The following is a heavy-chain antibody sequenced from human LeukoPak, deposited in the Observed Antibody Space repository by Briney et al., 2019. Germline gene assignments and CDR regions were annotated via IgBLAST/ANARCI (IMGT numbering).Heavy chain of an antibody. CDR3: ARVFRGVRGVTFDY. V-gene: IGHV3-30-3*01. J-gene: IGHJ4*02. CDR2: ISYDGSNK. Sequence: GRSLTLSCVVSGFTISTYALHWIRQAPGKGLEWVAVISYDGSNKYYADSVKGRFTISRDNSKNTLYPQMNSLRAEDTAVYYCARVFRGVRGVTFDYWGQGTLVTVSS. CDR1: GFTISTYA. D-gene: IGHD3-10*01.